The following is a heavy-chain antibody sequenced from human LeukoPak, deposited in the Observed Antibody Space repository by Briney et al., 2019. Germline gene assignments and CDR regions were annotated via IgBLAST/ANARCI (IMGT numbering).Heavy chain of an antibody. CDR1: GGSFSGYY. CDR2: INHSGST. D-gene: IGHD5-12*01. J-gene: IGHJ5*02. Sequence: PSETLSLTCAVYGGSFSGYYWSWIRQPPGKGLEWIGEINHSGSTNYNPSLKSRVTISVDTSKNQFSLKLSSVTGADTAVYYCARLLRGVATIKSGNWFDPWGQGTLVTVSS. V-gene: IGHV4-34*01. CDR3: ARLLRGVATIKSGNWFDP.